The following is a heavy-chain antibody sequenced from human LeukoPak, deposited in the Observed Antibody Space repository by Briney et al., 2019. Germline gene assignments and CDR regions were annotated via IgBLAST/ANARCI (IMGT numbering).Heavy chain of an antibody. V-gene: IGHV3-23*01. J-gene: IGHJ3*02. CDR3: AKDGDYGDYVGHAFDI. Sequence: GGSLRLSCAASGFTFSSYGMSWVRQAPGKGLEWVSAISGSGGSTYYADSVKGRFTISRDNSKNTLYLQMNSLRAEDTAVYYCAKDGDYGDYVGHAFDIWGRGTMVTVSS. CDR2: ISGSGGST. CDR1: GFTFSSYG. D-gene: IGHD4-17*01.